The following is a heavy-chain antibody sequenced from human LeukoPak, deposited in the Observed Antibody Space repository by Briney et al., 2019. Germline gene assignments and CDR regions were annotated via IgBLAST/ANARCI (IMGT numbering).Heavy chain of an antibody. Sequence: SETLSLTCTVSGGSISGYYWSWIRQPPGKGLEFIGYIYSSGSTNYNPSLKSRVTISVDTSKNQFSLKLSSVTAADTAVYYCARGHLLWFGELLMDYWGQGTLVTVSS. V-gene: IGHV4-59*01. CDR1: GGSISGYY. D-gene: IGHD3-10*01. J-gene: IGHJ4*02. CDR3: ARGHLLWFGELLMDY. CDR2: IYSSGST.